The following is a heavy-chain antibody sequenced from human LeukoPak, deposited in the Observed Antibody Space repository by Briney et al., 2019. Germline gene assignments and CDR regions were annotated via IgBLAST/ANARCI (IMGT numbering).Heavy chain of an antibody. D-gene: IGHD5-24*01. Sequence: SVKVSCKTSGGTSDYYAISWVRQRPGQGLEWLGRIIPIFGVTNYAQKFQGRVSITAANSTSIVYMEVTALRSEDTALYYCARMDYSYYYMDVWGKGTSVTVSS. CDR3: ARMDYSYYYMDV. CDR1: GGTSDYYA. J-gene: IGHJ6*03. CDR2: IIPIFGVT. V-gene: IGHV1-69*04.